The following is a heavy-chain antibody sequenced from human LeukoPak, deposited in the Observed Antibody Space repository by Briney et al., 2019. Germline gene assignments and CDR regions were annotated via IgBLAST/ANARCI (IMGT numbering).Heavy chain of an antibody. V-gene: IGHV3-20*04. J-gene: IGHJ4*02. CDR2: VNWSGERT. CDR3: VRGHSSAHFGNYFDY. CDR1: GFTFDDYG. Sequence: GGSLRLSCATSGFTFDDYGMSWVRQAPGKGLEWVSGVNWSGERTAYGDSVNGRFTISRDNAKNILYLEMNSLRVEDTALYYCVRGHSSAHFGNYFDYWGQGILVTVSS. D-gene: IGHD6-19*01.